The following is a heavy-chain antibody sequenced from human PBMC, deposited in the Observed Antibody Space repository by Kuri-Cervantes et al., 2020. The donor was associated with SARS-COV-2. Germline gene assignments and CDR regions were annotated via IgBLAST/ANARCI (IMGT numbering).Heavy chain of an antibody. CDR1: GGSISSSSYY. CDR2: IYYSGST. D-gene: IGHD1-26*01. Sequence: SETLSLTCTVSGGSISSSSYYWGWIRQPPGKGLGWIGSIYYSGSTYYNPSLKSRVTISVDTSKNQFSLKLSSVTAADTAVYYCASLVGATGYYYYMDVWGKGTTVTVSS. CDR3: ASLVGATGYYYYMDV. V-gene: IGHV4-39*01. J-gene: IGHJ6*03.